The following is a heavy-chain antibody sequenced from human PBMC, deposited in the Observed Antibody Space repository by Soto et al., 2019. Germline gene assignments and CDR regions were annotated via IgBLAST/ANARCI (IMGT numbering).Heavy chain of an antibody. Sequence: GGSLRLSCAASGFTFSSYAMHWVRQAPGKGLEWVAVISYDGSNKYYADSVKGRFTISRDNSKNTLYLQMNSLRAEDTAVYYCARGITMVRGVTLPGYWGQGTLVTVSS. D-gene: IGHD3-10*01. V-gene: IGHV3-30-3*01. J-gene: IGHJ4*02. CDR2: ISYDGSNK. CDR1: GFTFSSYA. CDR3: ARGITMVRGVTLPGY.